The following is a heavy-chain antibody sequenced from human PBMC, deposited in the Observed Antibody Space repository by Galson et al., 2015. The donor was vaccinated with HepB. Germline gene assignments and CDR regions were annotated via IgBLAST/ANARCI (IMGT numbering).Heavy chain of an antibody. D-gene: IGHD3-10*01. CDR1: GDSVSSNTAA. CDR3: AREPYGSVSADHWFDP. CDR2: TYYKSKWNN. Sequence: CAISGDSVSSNTAAWSWVRQSPSRGLEWLGRTYYKSKWNNDYAVSVKSRIAINPDTSKNQFPLQLNSVTPEDTAVYYCAREPYGSVSADHWFDPWGQGILVTVSS. J-gene: IGHJ5*02. V-gene: IGHV6-1*01.